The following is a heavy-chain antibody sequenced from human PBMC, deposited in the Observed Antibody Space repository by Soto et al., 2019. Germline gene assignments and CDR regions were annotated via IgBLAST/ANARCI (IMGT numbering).Heavy chain of an antibody. V-gene: IGHV1-18*01. CDR1: GYTFTSYG. CDR2: ISAYNGNT. Sequence: QVQLVQSGAEVKKPGASVKVSCKASGYTFTSYGIIWVRQAPGQGLEWMGWISAYNGNTNYAQKLQGRVTMTTDTSTSTAYMELRSLRSDDTAVYYCASSRDNYYGSGSYYTGDYWGQGTLVTVSS. CDR3: ASSRDNYYGSGSYYTGDY. J-gene: IGHJ4*02. D-gene: IGHD3-10*01.